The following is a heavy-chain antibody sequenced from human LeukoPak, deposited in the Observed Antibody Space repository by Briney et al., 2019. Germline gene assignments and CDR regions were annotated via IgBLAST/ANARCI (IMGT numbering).Heavy chain of an antibody. J-gene: IGHJ5*02. Sequence: GASVKVSCKASGYTGTSYGISWGRQAPGQGLEWMGWISTYNGNTNYAQKLQGRVTMTTDTSTSTASMELRSLRSDDTAVYYCARGASGHHDSSRYLKNNWFDPWGQGTLVTVSS. D-gene: IGHD3-22*01. CDR3: ARGASGHHDSSRYLKNNWFDP. CDR1: GYTGTSYG. V-gene: IGHV1-18*01. CDR2: ISTYNGNT.